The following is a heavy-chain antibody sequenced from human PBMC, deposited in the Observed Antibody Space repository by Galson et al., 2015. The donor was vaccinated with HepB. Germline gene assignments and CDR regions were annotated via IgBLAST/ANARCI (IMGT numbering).Heavy chain of an antibody. V-gene: IGHV1-18*04. Sequence: SVKVSCKASGYTFTSYGISWVRQAPGQGLEWMGWISAYNGNTNYAQKLQGRATMTTDTSTSTAYMELRSLRSDDTAVYYCASSATVVTPAAFDIWGQGTMVTVSS. D-gene: IGHD4-23*01. CDR2: ISAYNGNT. CDR1: GYTFTSYG. J-gene: IGHJ3*02. CDR3: ASSATVVTPAAFDI.